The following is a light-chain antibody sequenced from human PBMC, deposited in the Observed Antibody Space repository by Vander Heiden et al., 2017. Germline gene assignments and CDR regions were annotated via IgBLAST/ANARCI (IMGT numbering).Light chain of an antibody. CDR2: AAS. CDR1: QSISSY. J-gene: IGKJ2*01. Sequence: DIQMTQSPSSLSASVGDRVTITCRASQSISSYLNWYQQKPGKAPKLLIYAASSLQSGVPSRFSGSGSGTDFTLTISSLQPEDFATYYCQQSDSTALTFGQGTKLEIK. V-gene: IGKV1-39*01. CDR3: QQSDSTALT.